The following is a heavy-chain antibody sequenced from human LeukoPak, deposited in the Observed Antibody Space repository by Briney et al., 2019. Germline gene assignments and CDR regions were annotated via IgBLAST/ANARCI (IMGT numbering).Heavy chain of an antibody. V-gene: IGHV1-2*02. CDR2: INPNSGGT. CDR1: GYTFTGYY. J-gene: IGHJ4*02. Sequence: SVKLSCKASGYTFTGYYMHWVRQAPGHGLEWMGWINPNSGGTNYAKKFQGRVTMTSDTSISTAYIELSRLRSDDTAVYYCARESCSSTSCYAYEDYWGQGTLVTVSS. D-gene: IGHD2-2*01. CDR3: ARESCSSTSCYAYEDY.